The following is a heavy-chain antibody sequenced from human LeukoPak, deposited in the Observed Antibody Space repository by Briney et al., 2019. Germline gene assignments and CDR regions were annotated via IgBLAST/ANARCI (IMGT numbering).Heavy chain of an antibody. Sequence: PSETLSLTCTVSGGSFSNYYWSWIRQPPGKGLEWIGRIYTSGSTNYNPSVKSRVTMSVDTSNNQFSLKLTSVTAADTAVYYCARQPPQYYGMDVWGQGTTVTVSS. CDR2: IYTSGST. CDR1: GGSFSNYY. V-gene: IGHV4-4*07. D-gene: IGHD1-14*01. CDR3: ARQPPQYYGMDV. J-gene: IGHJ6*02.